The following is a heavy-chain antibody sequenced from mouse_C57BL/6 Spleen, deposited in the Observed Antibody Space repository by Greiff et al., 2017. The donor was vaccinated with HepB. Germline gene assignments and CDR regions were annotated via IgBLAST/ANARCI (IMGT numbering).Heavy chain of an antibody. V-gene: IGHV1-81*01. CDR1: GYTFTSYG. CDR2: IYPRSGNT. J-gene: IGHJ3*01. CDR3: AREGDGSFAY. Sequence: VKLQESGAELARPGASVKLSCKASGYTFTSYGISWVKQRTGQGLEWIGEIYPRSGNTYYNEKFKGKATLTADKSSSTAYMELRSLTSEDSAVYFCAREGDGSFAYWGQGTLVTVSA. D-gene: IGHD2-3*01.